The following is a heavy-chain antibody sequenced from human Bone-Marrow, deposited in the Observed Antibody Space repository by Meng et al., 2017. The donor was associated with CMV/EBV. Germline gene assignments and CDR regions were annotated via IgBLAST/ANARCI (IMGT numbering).Heavy chain of an antibody. Sequence: ASVKVSCKASGYTFTGYYMHWVRQAPGQGLEWMGWINPNSGGTNYAQKFQGRVTMTRDTSISTAYMELSRLRSDDTAVYYCAREGRYCSGGSYYSGGYYYYGMDVWGQGTTVTGSS. J-gene: IGHJ6*02. V-gene: IGHV1-2*02. CDR3: AREGRYCSGGSYYSGGYYYYGMDV. CDR2: INPNSGGT. CDR1: GYTFTGYY. D-gene: IGHD2-15*01.